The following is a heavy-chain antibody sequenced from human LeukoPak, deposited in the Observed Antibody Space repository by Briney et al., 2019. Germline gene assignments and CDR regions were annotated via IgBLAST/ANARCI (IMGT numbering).Heavy chain of an antibody. CDR1: GGSISSYY. V-gene: IGHV4-59*08. J-gene: IGHJ4*02. CDR3: ARQGGYCSSTSCHQNFDY. Sequence: SETLSLTCTVSGGSISSYYWSWIRQPPGKGLEWIGYIYYSGSTNYNPSLKSRVTISVDTSKNQFSLKLSSVTAADTAVYYCARQGGYCSSTSCHQNFDYWGQGTLVTVSS. D-gene: IGHD2-2*01. CDR2: IYYSGST.